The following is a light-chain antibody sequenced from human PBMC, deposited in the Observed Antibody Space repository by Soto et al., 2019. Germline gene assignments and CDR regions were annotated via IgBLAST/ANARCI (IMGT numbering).Light chain of an antibody. J-gene: IGKJ2*01. CDR2: DAS. CDR1: QSVSSY. V-gene: IGKV3-11*01. CDR3: QQRFNWPVT. Sequence: EIVLTQSPATLSLSPGERATLSGRASQSVSSYLGWYQQKPGQAPRLLIYDASNRATGIPARFSGSGSGTDFTLTISSLEPEDFAVYYCQQRFNWPVTFGQGTKLEIK.